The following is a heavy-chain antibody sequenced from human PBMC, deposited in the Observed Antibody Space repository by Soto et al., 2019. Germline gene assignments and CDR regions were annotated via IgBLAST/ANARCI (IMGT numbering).Heavy chain of an antibody. CDR3: ARVFSSGSGWMYYFDF. CDR1: SGSISTGNW. Sequence: QVELQESGPRLVKSSGTLSLTCEVSSGSISTGNWWSWVRQPPGKGLEWIGEIYYTGATNYNPSLKSRVTMTRAKSKDQFSLILTSATAADTAVYYCARVFSSGSGWMYYFDFLGQGILVSVSS. D-gene: IGHD6-25*01. J-gene: IGHJ4*02. CDR2: IYYTGAT. V-gene: IGHV4-4*02.